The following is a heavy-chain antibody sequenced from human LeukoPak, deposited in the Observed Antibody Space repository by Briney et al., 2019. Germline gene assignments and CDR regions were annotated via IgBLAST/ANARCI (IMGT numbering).Heavy chain of an antibody. Sequence: GGSLRPSCAAAGFTFSSYWMSWVRQAPGKGLEWVANIKQDGREKYYLDSVKGRFTISRDNAKNSLYLQMNSLRAEDTALYYCAADSTAYYYAFWGQGTLVTVSS. V-gene: IGHV3-7*01. J-gene: IGHJ4*02. D-gene: IGHD3-22*01. CDR1: GFTFSSYW. CDR2: IKQDGREK. CDR3: AADSTAYYYAF.